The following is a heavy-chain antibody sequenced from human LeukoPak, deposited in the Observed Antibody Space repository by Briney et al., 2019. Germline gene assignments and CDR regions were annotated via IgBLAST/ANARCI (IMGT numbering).Heavy chain of an antibody. Sequence: PGGSLRLSCATSGFTFSSYAMNWVRQAPGKGLEWVSYISSSSSTIYYADSVKGRFTISRDNAKNSLYLQMNSLRDEDTAVYYCAREKPSLEWLLNPRRGMDVWGQGTTVTVSS. CDR3: AREKPSLEWLLNPRRGMDV. CDR2: ISSSSSTI. CDR1: GFTFSSYA. J-gene: IGHJ6*02. D-gene: IGHD3-3*01. V-gene: IGHV3-48*02.